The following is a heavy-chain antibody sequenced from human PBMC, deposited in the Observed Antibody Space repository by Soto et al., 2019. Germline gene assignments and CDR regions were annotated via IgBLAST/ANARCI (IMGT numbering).Heavy chain of an antibody. CDR2: IYSGGST. V-gene: IGHV3-53*02. CDR3: ARTESSGYYYFDY. J-gene: IGHJ4*02. Sequence: EVQLVETGGGLIQPGWSLRLSCAASGFTVSSNYMSWVRQAPGKGLEWVSVIYSGGSTYYADSVKGRFTISRDNSKNTLYLQMNSLRAEDTAVYYCARTESSGYYYFDYWGQGTLVTVSS. CDR1: GFTVSSNY. D-gene: IGHD3-22*01.